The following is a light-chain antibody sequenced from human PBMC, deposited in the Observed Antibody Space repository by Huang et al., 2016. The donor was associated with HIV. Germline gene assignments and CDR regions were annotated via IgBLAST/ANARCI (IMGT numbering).Light chain of an antibody. CDR3: QHYRVWPPVYT. CDR1: QTVSSN. CDR2: AAS. J-gene: IGKJ2*01. V-gene: IGKV3-15*01. Sequence: EIVMTQSPATLSVSPGERATLSCRASQTVSSNLVGYQQKPGQAPRLLIYAASTRGTDIPARFSGSGSGTECTLTISSLQSEDFAVYYCQHYRVWPPVYTFGQGTKLEIK.